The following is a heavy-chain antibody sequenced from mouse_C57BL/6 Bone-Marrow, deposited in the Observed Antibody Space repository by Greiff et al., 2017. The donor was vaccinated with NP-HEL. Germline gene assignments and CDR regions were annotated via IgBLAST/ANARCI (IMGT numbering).Heavy chain of an antibody. Sequence: QVTQVSGPGILQSSQTLSLTCSFSGFSLSTSGMGVSWIRQPSGKGLEWLAHIYWDDDKRYNPSLKSRLTISKDTSRNQVFLKITSVDTADTATYYCARSNYGSSFAYWGQGTLVTVSA. CDR2: IYWDDDK. J-gene: IGHJ3*01. D-gene: IGHD1-1*01. V-gene: IGHV8-12*01. CDR3: ARSNYGSSFAY. CDR1: GFSLSTSGMG.